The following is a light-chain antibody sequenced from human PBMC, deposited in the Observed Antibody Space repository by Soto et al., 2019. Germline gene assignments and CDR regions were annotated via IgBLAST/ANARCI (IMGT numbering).Light chain of an antibody. Sequence: QSALTRPPSASGSPGQSVTISCTGTSSDVGGYNYVSWYQQHPGKAPKLMIYEVTKRPSGVPDRFSGSKSGNTASLTVSGLQVEDEADYYCSSYVGSKNYVFGTGTKVTVL. CDR1: SSDVGGYNY. CDR3: SSYVGSKNYV. V-gene: IGLV2-8*01. J-gene: IGLJ1*01. CDR2: EVT.